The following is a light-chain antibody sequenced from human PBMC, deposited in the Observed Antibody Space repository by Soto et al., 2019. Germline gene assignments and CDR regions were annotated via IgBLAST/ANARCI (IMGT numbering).Light chain of an antibody. J-gene: IGLJ2*01. V-gene: IGLV4-69*01. CDR1: SGHSSYA. CDR2: LNSDGRH. CDR3: QTWGTGTVV. Sequence: QSVLTQSPSASASLGASVKLTCTLSSGHSSYAIAWHQLQPEKGPRYLMKLNSDGRHSKGDGIPDRFSGSSSGAERYLTISSLQSEDEADYYCQTWGTGTVVFGGGTKLTVL.